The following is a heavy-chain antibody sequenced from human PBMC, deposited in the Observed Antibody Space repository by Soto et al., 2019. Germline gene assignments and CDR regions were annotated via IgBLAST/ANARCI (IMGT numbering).Heavy chain of an antibody. CDR3: ARDRPITPIVVVLAATPINGMDV. D-gene: IGHD2-2*02. J-gene: IGHJ6*02. CDR2: IIPIFGTA. Sequence: SVKVSCKASGGTFSSYAISWVRQAPGQGLEWMGGIIPIFGTANYAQKFQGRVTITADESTSTAYMELSSLRSEDTAVYYCARDRPITPIVVVLAATPINGMDVWGQGTTVTVYS. V-gene: IGHV1-69*13. CDR1: GGTFSSYA.